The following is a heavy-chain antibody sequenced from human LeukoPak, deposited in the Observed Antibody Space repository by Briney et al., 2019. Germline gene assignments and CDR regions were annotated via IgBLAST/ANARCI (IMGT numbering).Heavy chain of an antibody. V-gene: IGHV3-9*01. CDR3: VKDKGPMVRGDGMDV. CDR1: GFTFDGHA. CDR2: ISWNRGII. D-gene: IGHD3-10*01. J-gene: IGHJ6*02. Sequence: PGRSLRLSCAVSGFTFDGHAMHWVRQAPGKGLEWVAGISWNRGIIAYADSVKGRFTISRDNAKNSLYLQMNSLRPEDTAMYYCVKDKGPMVRGDGMDVWGQGTAVTASS.